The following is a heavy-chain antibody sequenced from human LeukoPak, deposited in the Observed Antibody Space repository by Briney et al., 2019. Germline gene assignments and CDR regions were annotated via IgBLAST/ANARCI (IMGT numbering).Heavy chain of an antibody. V-gene: IGHV2-5*02. CDR3: AHRRTTVARSSFFDY. J-gene: IGHJ4*02. Sequence: ESGPTLVKPTQTLTLTCTFSGFSLSTNGVGVAWIRQPPGEALEWLALIYWDDDKRYSPSLKSRLTTTKDTSKNQVVLKMTNMDPLDTATYYCAHRRTTVARSSFFDYWGQGALVTVSS. CDR2: IYWDDDK. D-gene: IGHD4-11*01. CDR1: GFSLSTNGVG.